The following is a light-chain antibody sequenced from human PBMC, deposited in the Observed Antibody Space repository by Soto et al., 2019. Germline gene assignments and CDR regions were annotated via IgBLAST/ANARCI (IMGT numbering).Light chain of an antibody. J-gene: IGKJ4*01. CDR1: ENVDIY. Sequence: ETVLTQSPATLSLSPGERATLSCRASENVDIYLAWYQQKPGQADRLLIYHASNNATGIPARSIGRGSETDFTLTISSLAAEDAVVDYCQQRHNGPPLTFGGRTRVEIK. V-gene: IGKV3-11*01. CDR3: QQRHNGPPLT. CDR2: HAS.